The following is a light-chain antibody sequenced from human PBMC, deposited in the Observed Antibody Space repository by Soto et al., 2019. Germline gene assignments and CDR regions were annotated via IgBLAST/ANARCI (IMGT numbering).Light chain of an antibody. V-gene: IGKV1-39*01. Sequence: DIQMTQSPSSLSASVGDRVTITCRASQSISSYLNWYQQKPGKAPKLLIYAASSLQSGVPSRFSGSGSGTDFTLTISSLQPEDFGTYFCQQYNSYSPKTFGQGTKVDIK. CDR2: AAS. J-gene: IGKJ1*01. CDR1: QSISSY. CDR3: QQYNSYSPKT.